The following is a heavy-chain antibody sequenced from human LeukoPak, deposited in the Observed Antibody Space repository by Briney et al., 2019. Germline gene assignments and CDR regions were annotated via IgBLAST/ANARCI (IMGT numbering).Heavy chain of an antibody. D-gene: IGHD2-15*01. J-gene: IGHJ6*02. CDR1: GYTFTSYG. CDR2: ISAYNGNT. Sequence: ASVKVSCKASGYTFTSYGISWVRQAPGQGLGWMGWISAYNGNTNYAQKLQGRVTMTTDTSTSTAYMELRSLRSDDTAVYYCARLGYCSGGSCAYYYYGMDVWGQGTTVTVSS. CDR3: ARLGYCSGGSCAYYYYGMDV. V-gene: IGHV1-18*01.